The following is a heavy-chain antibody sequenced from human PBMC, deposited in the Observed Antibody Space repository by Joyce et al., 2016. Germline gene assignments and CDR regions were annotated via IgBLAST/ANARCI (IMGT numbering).Heavy chain of an antibody. Sequence: QVQLVESGGGVVQPGMSLRLSCAASGFTFSIYGMHWVRPAPGKGLEWVAVISYDGSNKHYRDSVKGRFTISRDNSKNTLYLQMNDLRAEDTAVYYCAKFFMSATPSPNDAFDIWGQGTMVTVSS. V-gene: IGHV3-30*18. D-gene: IGHD2-2*01. CDR2: ISYDGSNK. CDR1: GFTFSIYG. J-gene: IGHJ3*02. CDR3: AKFFMSATPSPNDAFDI.